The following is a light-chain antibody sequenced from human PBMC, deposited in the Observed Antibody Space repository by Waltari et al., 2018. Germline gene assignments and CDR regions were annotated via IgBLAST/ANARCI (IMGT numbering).Light chain of an antibody. CDR2: GVS. CDR1: SSDVGGYKY. Sequence: QSAPTQPPSVSGSPGQSVTISCTGTSSDVGGYKYVSWYQRHPGKAPKLMIYGVSNRPSGVSDRLSGYKSGNTASLTISGLQAEDEADYYCCSYTTSSTLVFGGGTRLTVL. J-gene: IGLJ2*01. CDR3: CSYTTSSTLV. V-gene: IGLV2-14*03.